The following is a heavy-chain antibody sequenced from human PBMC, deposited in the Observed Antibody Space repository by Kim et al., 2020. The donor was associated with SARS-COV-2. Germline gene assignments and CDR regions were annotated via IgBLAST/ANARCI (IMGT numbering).Heavy chain of an antibody. D-gene: IGHD2-8*02. J-gene: IGHJ4*02. CDR3: ARDLFHTGFDY. CDR2: INAGTGNT. V-gene: IGHV1-3*01. CDR1: GYIFTNFA. Sequence: ASVKVSCKASGYIFTNFAIQWVRQAPGQRLECMGWINAGTGNTKFSQQFQGRVTFTRDTSANTASMELSSLGSEDTAVYYCARDLFHTGFDYWGQGTLVAVSS.